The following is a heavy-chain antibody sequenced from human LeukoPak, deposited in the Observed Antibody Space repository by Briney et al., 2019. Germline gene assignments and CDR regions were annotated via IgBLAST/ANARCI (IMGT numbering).Heavy chain of an antibody. CDR2: IYYSGST. CDR1: GGSISSSSYY. V-gene: IGHV4-39*01. CDR3: ARHEWPRGVADLDY. D-gene: IGHD2-15*01. Sequence: PSETLSLTCTVSGGSISSSSYYWGWIRHPPGKGLEWIGSIYYSGSTYYNPSLKSRVTISVDTSKNQFSLKLSSVTAADTAVYYCARHEWPRGVADLDYWGQGTLVTVSS. J-gene: IGHJ4*02.